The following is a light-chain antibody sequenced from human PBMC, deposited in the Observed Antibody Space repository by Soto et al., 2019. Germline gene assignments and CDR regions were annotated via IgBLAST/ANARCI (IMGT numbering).Light chain of an antibody. CDR3: QQSYSST. V-gene: IGKV1-39*01. CDR2: DAS. Sequence: EIQMTHSPSSLSASVGDRVTITCQASQDISNYLDWYQHKPGKAPKLLIYDASNLETGAPSRFSGSGSGTDFTLTISSLQPEDFATYYCQQSYSSTFGQGTKVDIK. CDR1: QDISNY. J-gene: IGKJ1*01.